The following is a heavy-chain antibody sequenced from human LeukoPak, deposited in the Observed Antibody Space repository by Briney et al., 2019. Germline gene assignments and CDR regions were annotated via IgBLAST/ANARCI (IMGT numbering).Heavy chain of an antibody. CDR1: GYTFTSYG. D-gene: IGHD3-16*02. CDR2: ISAYNGNT. CDR3: ARDKVITFGGVIVIGDAFDI. V-gene: IGHV1-18*04. Sequence: ASVKVSCKASGYTFTSYGISWVRQAPGQGLEWMGWISAYNGNTNYAQKLQGRVTMTTDTSTSTAYMELRSLRSDDTAVYYCARDKVITFGGVIVIGDAFDIWGKGTTVTVSS. J-gene: IGHJ3*02.